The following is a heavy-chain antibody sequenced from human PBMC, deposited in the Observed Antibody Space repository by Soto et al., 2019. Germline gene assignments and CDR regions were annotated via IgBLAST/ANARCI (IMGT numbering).Heavy chain of an antibody. D-gene: IGHD1-26*01. V-gene: IGHV4-59*01. Sequence: TSETLSLTCTVSGGSISSYYWSWIRQPPGKGLEWIGYIYYSGSTNYNPSLKSRVTISVDTSKNQFSLKLSSVTAADTAVYYCARGGRIGPLISYGMDVWGQGTKVTVSS. CDR2: IYYSGST. CDR3: ARGGRIGPLISYGMDV. J-gene: IGHJ6*02. CDR1: GGSISSYY.